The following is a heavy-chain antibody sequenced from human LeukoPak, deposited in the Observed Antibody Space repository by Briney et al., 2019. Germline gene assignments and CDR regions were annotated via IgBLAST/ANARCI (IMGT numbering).Heavy chain of an antibody. V-gene: IGHV4-39*01. CDR3: ARGQYYYGSGYNTFDY. J-gene: IGHJ4*02. CDR2: IYYSGST. CDR1: GGSISSSSYY. D-gene: IGHD3-10*01. Sequence: PSETLSLTCTVSGGSISSSSYYWGWIRQPPGKGLEWIGSIYYSGSTYYNPSLKGRVTISVDTSKNQFSLKLSSVTAADTAVYYCARGQYYYGSGYNTFDYWGQGTLVTVSS.